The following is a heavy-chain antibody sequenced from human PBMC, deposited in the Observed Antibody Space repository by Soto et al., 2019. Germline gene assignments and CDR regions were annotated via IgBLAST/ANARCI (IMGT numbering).Heavy chain of an antibody. D-gene: IGHD4-17*01. CDR3: ARRRSYGDYADY. CDR1: GFTFSSYA. V-gene: IGHV3-30-3*01. J-gene: IGHJ4*02. Sequence: PGGSLIVSCAASGFTFSSYAMHWVRKAPGKGLEWVAVISYDGSNKYYADSVKGRFTISRDNSKNTLYLQWSSLKASDTAMYYCARRRSYGDYADYWGQGTLVTVSS. CDR2: ISYDGSNK.